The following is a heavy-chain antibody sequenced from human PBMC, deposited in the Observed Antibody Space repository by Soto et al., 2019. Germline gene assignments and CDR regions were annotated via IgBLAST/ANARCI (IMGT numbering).Heavy chain of an antibody. V-gene: IGHV3-64D*06. CDR3: VKVDPPYCGGDCYSA. D-gene: IGHD2-21*02. J-gene: IGHJ5*02. Sequence: GGSLRLSCSASGFTFSSYTMHWVRQAPGKGLKYVSEISTNGVGTKYADSVKGRFTISRDNSENTLYLQMGSLRAEDTAVYYCVKVDPPYCGGDCYSAWGQGTLVTVSS. CDR2: ISTNGVGT. CDR1: GFTFSSYT.